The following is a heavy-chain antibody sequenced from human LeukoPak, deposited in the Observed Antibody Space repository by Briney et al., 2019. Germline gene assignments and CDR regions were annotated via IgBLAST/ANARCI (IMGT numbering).Heavy chain of an antibody. CDR2: ISSSSSYI. Sequence: GGSLRLSCAASGFTFSSYSMNWVRQAPGKGLEWVSSISSSSSYICYADSVKGRFTISRDNAKNSLYLQMNSLRAEDTAVYYCARVHVGRYCSSTSCYINYWGQGTLVTVSS. V-gene: IGHV3-21*01. J-gene: IGHJ4*02. D-gene: IGHD2-2*02. CDR3: ARVHVGRYCSSTSCYINY. CDR1: GFTFSSYS.